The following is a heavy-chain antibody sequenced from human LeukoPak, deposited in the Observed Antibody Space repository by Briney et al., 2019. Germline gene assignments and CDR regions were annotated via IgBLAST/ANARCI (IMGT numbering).Heavy chain of an antibody. V-gene: IGHV3-30-3*01. CDR3: ARSIHDSSGYSVDY. J-gene: IGHJ4*02. D-gene: IGHD3-22*01. CDR2: ISYDGSNK. CDR1: GFTFSSYA. Sequence: PGRSLRLSCAASGFTFSSYAMHWVRQAPGKGLEWVAVISYDGSNKYYADSVKGRFTISRDNSKNTLYLQVNSLRAEDTAVYYCARSIHDSSGYSVDYWGQGTLVTVSS.